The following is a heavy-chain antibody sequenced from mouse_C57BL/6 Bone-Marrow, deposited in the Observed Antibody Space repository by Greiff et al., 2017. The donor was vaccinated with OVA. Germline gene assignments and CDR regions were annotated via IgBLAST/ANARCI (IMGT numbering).Heavy chain of an antibody. Sequence: EVQLQQSGPELVKPGASVKISCKASGYTFTDYYMNWVKQSHGKSLEWIGDVNPNNGGTSYNQKFKGKATLTVDKSSSTAYMELRSLTSEDSAVYYCAVILLGDYDDYWGQGTTLTVSS. CDR2: VNPNNGGT. CDR3: AVILLGDYDDY. V-gene: IGHV1-26*01. CDR1: GYTFTDYY. J-gene: IGHJ2*01. D-gene: IGHD2-4*01.